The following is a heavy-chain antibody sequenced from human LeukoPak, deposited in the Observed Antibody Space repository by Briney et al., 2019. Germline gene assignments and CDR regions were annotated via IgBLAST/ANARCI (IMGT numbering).Heavy chain of an antibody. V-gene: IGHV4-59*08. CDR3: ARHGGVVRGEGSDAFDI. Sequence: PSETLSLTCTVSGGSITSYYWSWIRQPPGKGLEWIAYIYYSGSTNYNPSLKSRVTISIDTSKNRFSLRLSSVTAADTAVYYCARHGGVVRGEGSDAFDIWGQETMVTVSS. D-gene: IGHD3-10*01. J-gene: IGHJ3*02. CDR1: GGSITSYY. CDR2: IYYSGST.